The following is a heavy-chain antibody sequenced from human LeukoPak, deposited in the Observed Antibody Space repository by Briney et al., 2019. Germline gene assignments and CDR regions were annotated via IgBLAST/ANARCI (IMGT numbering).Heavy chain of an antibody. CDR1: GFTFDSYG. J-gene: IGHJ4*02. CDR3: AKDAGELDYYDSLPLFDY. D-gene: IGHD3-22*01. CDR2: INWNGDDT. V-gene: IGHV3-20*04. Sequence: PGGSLRLSCAASGFTFDSYGMSWVRQAPGKGLEWVSGINWNGDDTTYADSVKGRFTISRDNSKNTLYLQMNSLRAEDTAVYYCAKDAGELDYYDSLPLFDYWGQGTLVTVSS.